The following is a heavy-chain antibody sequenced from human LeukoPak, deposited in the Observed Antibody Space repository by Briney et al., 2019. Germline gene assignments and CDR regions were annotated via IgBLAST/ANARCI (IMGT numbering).Heavy chain of an antibody. Sequence: SETLSLTCDVSGYSISSGYYWGWIRQPPGKELVYIGSVYRSGNTYYNPSLKSRVTISVDTSKNQFSLKLSSVTAADTAVYYCARGEGSYWYYFDYWGQGTLVTVSS. J-gene: IGHJ4*02. V-gene: IGHV4-38-2*01. D-gene: IGHD1-26*01. CDR2: VYRSGNT. CDR1: GYSISSGYY. CDR3: ARGEGSYWYYFDY.